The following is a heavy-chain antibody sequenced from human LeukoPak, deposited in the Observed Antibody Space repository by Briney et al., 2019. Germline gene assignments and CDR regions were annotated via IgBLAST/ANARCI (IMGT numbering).Heavy chain of an antibody. V-gene: IGHV4-31*03. CDR3: AISKGGYCSSTSCLHFDY. CDR2: IYYSGNT. D-gene: IGHD2-2*01. J-gene: IGHJ4*02. CDR1: GGSISSGGYY. Sequence: PSETLSLNCTVSGGSISSGGYYWSWIRQHPGKGLEWIGYIYYSGNTYYNPSLKSRVTISVDTSKNQFSLKLSSVTAADTAVYYCAISKGGYCSSTSCLHFDYWGQGTLVTVSS.